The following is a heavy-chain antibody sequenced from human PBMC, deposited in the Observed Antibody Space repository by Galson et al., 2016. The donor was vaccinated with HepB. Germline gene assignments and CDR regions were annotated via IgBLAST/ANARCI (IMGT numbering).Heavy chain of an antibody. Sequence: CAISGDSVSRNTAAWNWIRQSPSRGLEWLGRTYFRSKWYSDYGVAVSGRITISPDTAKNQFSLHLTSVTPDDTGIYYCVEGFSLRNWGQGTLDTVSS. J-gene: IGHJ4*02. V-gene: IGHV6-1*01. CDR1: GDSVSRNTAA. CDR2: TYFRSKWYS. CDR3: VEGFSLRN.